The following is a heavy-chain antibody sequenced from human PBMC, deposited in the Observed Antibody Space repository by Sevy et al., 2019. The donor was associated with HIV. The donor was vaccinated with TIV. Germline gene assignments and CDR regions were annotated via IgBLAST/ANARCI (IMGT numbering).Heavy chain of an antibody. CDR1: GGSISSSNW. CDR2: IYHSGST. Sequence: SETLSLTCAVSGGSISSSNWWSWVRQPPGKGLEWIREIYHSGSTNYNPSLKSRVTISVDKPKNQLSLKLSSVTAADTAVYYCAREGNSDYYGMDVWGQGTTVTVSS. CDR3: AREGNSDYYGMDV. J-gene: IGHJ6*02. V-gene: IGHV4-4*02. D-gene: IGHD4-4*01.